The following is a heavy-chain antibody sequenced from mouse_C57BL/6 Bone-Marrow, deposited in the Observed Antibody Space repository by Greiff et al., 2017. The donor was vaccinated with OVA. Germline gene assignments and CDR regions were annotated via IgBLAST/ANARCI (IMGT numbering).Heavy chain of an antibody. J-gene: IGHJ3*01. D-gene: IGHD2-5*01. CDR1: GYTFTDYE. Sequence: VQLQQSGAELVRPGASVTLSCKASGYTFTDYEMHWVKQTPVHGLEWIGAIDPETGGTAYNQKFKGKAILTADKSSSTAYMELRSLTSEDSAVYYCTRSRAYYSNWFAYWGQGTLVTVSA. CDR2: IDPETGGT. V-gene: IGHV1-15*01. CDR3: TRSRAYYSNWFAY.